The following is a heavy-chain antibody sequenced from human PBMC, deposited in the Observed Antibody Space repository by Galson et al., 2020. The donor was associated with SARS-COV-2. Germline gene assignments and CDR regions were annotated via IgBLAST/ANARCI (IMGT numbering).Heavy chain of an antibody. CDR2: IDWDDDK. V-gene: IGHV2-70*11. Sequence: SGPTLMKPTQTLTLTCTFSGFSLSTSGMCVSWIRQPPGKALEWLARIDWDDDKYYSTSLKTRLTISKDTSKNQVVLTMTNMDPVDTATYYCARIYNPSLPFDYWGQGTLVTVSS. J-gene: IGHJ4*02. CDR1: GFSLSTSGMC. D-gene: IGHD1-20*01. CDR3: ARIYNPSLPFDY.